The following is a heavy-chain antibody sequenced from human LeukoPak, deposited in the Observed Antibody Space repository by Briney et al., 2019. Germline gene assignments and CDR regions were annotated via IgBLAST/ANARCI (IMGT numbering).Heavy chain of an antibody. D-gene: IGHD3-22*01. CDR3: AREEDSSGSFDY. J-gene: IGHJ4*02. V-gene: IGHV3-33*01. Sequence: GGSLRLSCAVSGLTFRNYGMHWVRQAPGKGLEWVAIIYYDGSEKYYVDSVKGRFTISRDNSKNTLYLQMNSLRAEDTALYYCAREEDSSGSFDYWGQGTLVTVSS. CDR1: GLTFRNYG. CDR2: IYYDGSEK.